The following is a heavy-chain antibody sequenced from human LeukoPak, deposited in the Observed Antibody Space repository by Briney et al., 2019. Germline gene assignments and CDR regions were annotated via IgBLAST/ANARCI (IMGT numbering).Heavy chain of an antibody. Sequence: PSQTLSLTCTVSGGSISSGSYYWSWIRQPAGKGLEWIGRIYTSGSTNYNPSLKSRVTISVVTSKNQFSLKLSSVTAADTAVYYCASLYRAGYYMDVWGKGTTVTVSS. D-gene: IGHD6-19*01. CDR1: GGSISSGSYY. J-gene: IGHJ6*03. CDR2: IYTSGST. CDR3: ASLYRAGYYMDV. V-gene: IGHV4-61*02.